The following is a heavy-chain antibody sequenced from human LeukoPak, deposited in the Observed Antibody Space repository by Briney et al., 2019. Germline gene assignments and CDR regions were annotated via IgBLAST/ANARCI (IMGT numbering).Heavy chain of an antibody. J-gene: IGHJ4*02. D-gene: IGHD5-18*01. CDR2: IYYSGST. Sequence: PSETLSLTCTVSGGSISSYYWSWIRQPPGKGLEWIGYIYYSGSTNYNPSLKSRVTISVDTSKNQFSLKLSSVTAADTAVYYCARDGEYSSFDYWGQGTLVTVSS. CDR1: GGSISSYY. CDR3: ARDGEYSSFDY. V-gene: IGHV4-59*01.